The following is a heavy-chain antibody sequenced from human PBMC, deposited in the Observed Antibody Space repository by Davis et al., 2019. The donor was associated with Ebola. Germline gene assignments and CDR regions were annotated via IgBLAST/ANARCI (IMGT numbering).Heavy chain of an antibody. Sequence: PSETLSLTCAVYGGSFSGYYWSWIRQPPGKGLEWIGEINHSGSTNYNPSLKSRVTISVDTSKNQFSLKLSSVTAADTAVYYCARRIAAADNRWFDPWGQGTLVTVSS. V-gene: IGHV4-34*01. CDR3: ARRIAAADNRWFDP. D-gene: IGHD6-13*01. J-gene: IGHJ5*02. CDR2: INHSGST. CDR1: GGSFSGYY.